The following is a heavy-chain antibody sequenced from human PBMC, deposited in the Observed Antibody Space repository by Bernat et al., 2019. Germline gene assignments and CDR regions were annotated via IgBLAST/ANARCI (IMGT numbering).Heavy chain of an antibody. Sequence: EVQLVESGGGLVKPGGSLRLSCAASGFTFSSYSMNWVRQAPGKGLEWVSSISSSSSYIYYADSVKGRFTISRDNAKNSLYLQMNSLRAEDTAVYYCAGDFSSGYGLVDYWGQGTLVTVSS. CDR3: AGDFSSGYGLVDY. CDR2: ISSSSSYI. D-gene: IGHD3-9*01. V-gene: IGHV3-21*01. CDR1: GFTFSSYS. J-gene: IGHJ4*02.